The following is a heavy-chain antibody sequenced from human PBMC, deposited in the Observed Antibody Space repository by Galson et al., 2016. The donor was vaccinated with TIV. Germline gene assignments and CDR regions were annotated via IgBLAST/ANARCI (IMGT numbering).Heavy chain of an antibody. CDR3: ARDKSGYDTVGHFYYYMDV. CDR1: GGSIDSYY. J-gene: IGHJ6*03. CDR2: LYYSGST. V-gene: IGHV4-59*01. D-gene: IGHD5-12*01. Sequence: LSLTCTVSGGSIDSYYWRWIRQPLGKGLEWIGHLYYSGSTDYKPSLRSRVPVSLETSKNQFSLKPTSVTAADPAVYYCARDKSGYDTVGHFYYYMDVWGKGTTITVSS.